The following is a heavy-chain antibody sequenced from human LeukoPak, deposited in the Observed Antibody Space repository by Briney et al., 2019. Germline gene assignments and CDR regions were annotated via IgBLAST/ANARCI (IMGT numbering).Heavy chain of an antibody. J-gene: IGHJ4*02. V-gene: IGHV3-30*18. D-gene: IGHD2-2*01. CDR1: GFTFSTYG. CDR2: ISYDGSNK. CDR3: ANREYHLPALY. Sequence: SLRLSCAASGFTFSTYGMHWVRQAPGKGLEWVAVISYDGSNKYYADSVKGRFTISRDNSKNTLYLQMNSLRAEDATVYYCANREYHLPALYWGQGTLVTVSS.